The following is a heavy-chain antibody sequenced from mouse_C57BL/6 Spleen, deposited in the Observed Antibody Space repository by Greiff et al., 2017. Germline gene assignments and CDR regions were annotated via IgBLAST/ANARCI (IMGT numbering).Heavy chain of an antibody. Sequence: VQLQQSGPGLVQPSQSLSITCTVSGFSLTSYGVHWVRQSPGKGLEWLGVIWSGGSTDYNAAFISRMSISKDNSKSQVFFKMNSLQADDTAIYYCARGANVDYWGQGTTLTVSS. CDR1: GFSLTSYG. J-gene: IGHJ2*01. D-gene: IGHD3-1*01. V-gene: IGHV2-2*01. CDR2: IWSGGST. CDR3: ARGANVDY.